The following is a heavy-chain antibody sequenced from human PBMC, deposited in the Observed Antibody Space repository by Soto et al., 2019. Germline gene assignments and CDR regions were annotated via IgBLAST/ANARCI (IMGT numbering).Heavy chain of an antibody. Sequence: TGGSLRLSCVASDFAFSNYGMHWVRQAPGKGLEWVALIWYEGTNTYYGDSVKGRFTVSRDNSKKTLYLQMNSLRADDTGVYYCVRGGSCRGGSCYPNLHFYGDYEGFDYWGQGTLVTVSS. CDR1: DFAFSNYG. D-gene: IGHD2-15*01. V-gene: IGHV3-33*01. CDR2: IWYEGTNT. J-gene: IGHJ4*02. CDR3: VRGGSCRGGSCYPNLHFYGDYEGFDY.